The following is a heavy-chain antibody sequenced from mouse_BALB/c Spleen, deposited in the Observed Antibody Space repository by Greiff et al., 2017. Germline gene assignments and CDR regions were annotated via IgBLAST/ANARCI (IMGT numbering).Heavy chain of an antibody. CDR2: IYPGGGYT. Sequence: LVESGAELVRPGTSVKISCKASGYTFTNYWLGWVKQRPGHGLEWIGDIYPGGGYTNYNEKFKGKATLTADTSSSTAYMQLSSLTSEDSAVYFCARLMHYDYWGQGTTLTVSS. CDR1: GYTFTNYW. CDR3: ARLMHYDY. J-gene: IGHJ2*01. V-gene: IGHV1-63*02. D-gene: IGHD1-1*01.